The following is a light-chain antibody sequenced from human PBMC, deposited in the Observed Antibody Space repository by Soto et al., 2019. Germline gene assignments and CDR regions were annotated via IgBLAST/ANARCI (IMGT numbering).Light chain of an antibody. CDR3: HQYDLYPLT. CDR1: QDISSY. J-gene: IGKJ4*01. V-gene: IGKV1-16*01. Sequence: DIQMTQSPSSLSASVGDRVTISCRASQDISSYLAWFQQKPGKASKSLIFAASRLQGGVPSRFGGSGSGTDFTLTITSLQPEDFATYYCHQYDLYPLTFGGGTRVEI. CDR2: AAS.